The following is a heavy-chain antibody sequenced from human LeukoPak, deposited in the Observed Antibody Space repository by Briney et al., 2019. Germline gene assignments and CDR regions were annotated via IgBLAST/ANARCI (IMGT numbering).Heavy chain of an antibody. CDR2: VRHDERFK. Sequence: GGSLRLSCAVSGFSLNNFGIHWVRQAPGKGLAWVAFVRHDERFKYYADSVKGRFTISRDTSRHTLYLQMDSLRIEDTAVYYCAKVAGTTSFFYYMDVWGIGTTVTVSS. J-gene: IGHJ6*03. CDR3: AKVAGTTSFFYYMDV. CDR1: GFSLNNFG. V-gene: IGHV3-30*02. D-gene: IGHD1-7*01.